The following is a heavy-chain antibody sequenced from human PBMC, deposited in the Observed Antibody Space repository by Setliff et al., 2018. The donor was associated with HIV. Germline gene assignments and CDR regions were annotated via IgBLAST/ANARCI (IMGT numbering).Heavy chain of an antibody. J-gene: IGHJ6*01. D-gene: IGHD3-10*01. CDR2: LHLSGDT. CDR1: GDSINSGTYY. V-gene: IGHV4-61*02. CDR3: ARDNSYYYGSGSHYWYGMDV. Sequence: SETLSLTCTVSGDSINSGTYYWSWIRQPAGKGLEWIGRLHLSGDTNYNPSLKSQVTMSIDTSKNQFSLKLSSVTAADTAVYYCARDNSYYYGSGSHYWYGMDVWGQGTTVTVSS.